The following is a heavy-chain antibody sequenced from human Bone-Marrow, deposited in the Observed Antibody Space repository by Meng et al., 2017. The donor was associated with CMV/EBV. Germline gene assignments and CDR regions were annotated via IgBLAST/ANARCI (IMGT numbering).Heavy chain of an antibody. Sequence: GALRLSCAASGFTFSSYEMNWVRQAPGKGLEWVSYISSSGSTIYYADSVKGRFTISRDNAKNSLYLQMNSLRAEDTAVYYCAKGYSSSSRGYGFDPWGQGTLVPSPQ. V-gene: IGHV3-48*03. CDR2: ISSSGSTI. D-gene: IGHD6-6*01. CDR3: AKGYSSSSRGYGFDP. CDR1: GFTFSSYE. J-gene: IGHJ5*02.